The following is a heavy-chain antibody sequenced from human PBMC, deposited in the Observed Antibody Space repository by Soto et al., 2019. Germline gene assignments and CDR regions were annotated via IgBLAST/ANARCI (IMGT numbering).Heavy chain of an antibody. Sequence: QLVASGGGSVQPGGSLRLSCAADGFDFSNYWAQWVRQAPGRGLVWVSRIQNDGSRTEYADSVRGRFIISRDNAKNTVSLQMNSLRVEETAFYYCYSTGGPWGQGSMVTVSS. V-gene: IGHV3-74*03. D-gene: IGHD2-8*02. CDR1: GFDFSNYW. CDR3: YSTGGP. CDR2: IQNDGSRT. J-gene: IGHJ5*02.